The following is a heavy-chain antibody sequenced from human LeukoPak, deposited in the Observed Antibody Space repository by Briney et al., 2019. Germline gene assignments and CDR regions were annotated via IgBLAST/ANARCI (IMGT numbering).Heavy chain of an antibody. Sequence: SETLSLTCTVSGGSISSYYWSWIRQPPGKGLEWIGYIYYSGSTNYNPSLKSRVTISVDTSKNQFSLKLSSVTAADTAVYYCARGIPGYFNTSGYYYDYWGQGTLVTVSS. V-gene: IGHV4-59*12. D-gene: IGHD3-22*01. CDR1: GGSISSYY. CDR3: ARGIPGYFNTSGYYYDY. CDR2: IYYSGST. J-gene: IGHJ4*02.